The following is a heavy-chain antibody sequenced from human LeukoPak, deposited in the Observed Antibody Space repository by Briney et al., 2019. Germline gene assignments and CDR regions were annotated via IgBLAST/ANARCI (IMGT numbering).Heavy chain of an antibody. D-gene: IGHD1-14*01. CDR1: GFTFSSYG. Sequence: PGRSLRLSCAASGFTFSSYGMHWVRQAPGKGLEWVAVISYDGSNKYYADSVKGRFTISRDNSKNTLYLQMNSLRAEDTAVYYCAKDTEGGPDYWGQGTLVTVSS. V-gene: IGHV3-30*18. J-gene: IGHJ4*02. CDR3: AKDTEGGPDY. CDR2: ISYDGSNK.